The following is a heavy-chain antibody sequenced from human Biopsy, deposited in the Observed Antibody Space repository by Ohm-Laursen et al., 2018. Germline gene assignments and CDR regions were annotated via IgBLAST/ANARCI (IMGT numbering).Heavy chain of an antibody. J-gene: IGHJ2*01. CDR2: VYYTGST. D-gene: IGHD3-22*01. V-gene: IGHV4-59*01. CDR3: ARDRGYYSDRTVPGYFDL. Sequence: TLSLTCIVSGDSISSYYWSWIRQPPGKGLQWTGYVYYTGSTDYNPSLQSRVTISVDTSKNHFSLRLRSVTPADTAIYYCARDRGYYSDRTVPGYFDLWGRGTLVTVSS. CDR1: GDSISSYY.